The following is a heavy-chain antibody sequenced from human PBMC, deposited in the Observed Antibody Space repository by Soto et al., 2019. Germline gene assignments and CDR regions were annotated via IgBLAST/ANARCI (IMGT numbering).Heavy chain of an antibody. J-gene: IGHJ6*02. CDR1: GDSINNGAYY. CDR3: ARAVARDYYYYYGMDV. CDR2: IYYSGST. D-gene: IGHD6-19*01. V-gene: IGHV4-61*08. Sequence: PSETLSLTCSVSGDSINNGAYYWSWIRQPPGKGLEWIGYIYYSGSTNYNPSLKSRVTISVDTSKNQFSLKLSSVTAADTAVYYCARAVARDYYYYYGMDVWGQGTTVT.